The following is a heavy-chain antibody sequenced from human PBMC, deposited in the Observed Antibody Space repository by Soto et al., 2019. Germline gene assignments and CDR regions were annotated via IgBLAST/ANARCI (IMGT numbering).Heavy chain of an antibody. CDR2: ISAYNGNT. Sequence: ASVKVSCKASGYTFTSYGISWVRQAPGQGLEWMGWISAYNGNTNYAQNLQGRVTMTTDASTSTAYMELRSLRSDDTAMYYCARDHAGSGWFRFDYWGQGTLVTVSS. D-gene: IGHD6-19*01. CDR3: ARDHAGSGWFRFDY. J-gene: IGHJ4*02. V-gene: IGHV1-18*01. CDR1: GYTFTSYG.